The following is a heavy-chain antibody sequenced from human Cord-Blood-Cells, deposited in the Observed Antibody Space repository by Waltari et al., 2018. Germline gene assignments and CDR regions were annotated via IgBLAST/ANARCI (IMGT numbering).Heavy chain of an antibody. D-gene: IGHD3-3*01. J-gene: IGHJ3*02. V-gene: IGHV3-73*02. CDR2: IRSKANSYAT. CDR3: TRPNYDFWSGYDDAFDI. Sequence: EVQLVESGGGLVQPGGSLKLSCAASGFTFSGSAMHCVRPASGKGLEWVGRIRSKANSYATAYAASVKGRFTISRDDSKNTAYLQMNSLKTEDTAVYYCTRPNYDFWSGYDDAFDIWGQGTMVTVSS. CDR1: GFTFSGSA.